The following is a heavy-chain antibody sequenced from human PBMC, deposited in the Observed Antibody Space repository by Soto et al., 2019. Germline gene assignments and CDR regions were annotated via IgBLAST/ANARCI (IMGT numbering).Heavy chain of an antibody. CDR1: GFTFSSYW. V-gene: IGHV3-7*03. CDR3: ARAQKKGGDANPATDDFDY. J-gene: IGHJ4*02. Sequence: GGSLRLSCAASGFTFSSYWMSWVRQAPGKGLEWVANIKQDGSEKYYVDSVKGRFTISRDNAKNSLYLQMNSLRAEDTAEYYWARAQKKGGDANPATDDFDYWGQGTLVTVSS. D-gene: IGHD3-16*01. CDR2: IKQDGSEK.